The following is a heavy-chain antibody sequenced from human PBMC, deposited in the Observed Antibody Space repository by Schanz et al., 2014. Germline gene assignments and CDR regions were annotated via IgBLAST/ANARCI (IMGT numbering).Heavy chain of an antibody. V-gene: IGHV3-23*04. D-gene: IGHD1-1*01. Sequence: EVQLVESGGGLVQPGGSLRLSCAASGFTFSSYGMNWLRQAPGKGLEWVSAISASGGTTYYADSVKGRFTISRDNSKNTLYLQMNSLRAEDTAVYFCAKIERNEDWGQGTLVTVSS. CDR2: ISASGGTT. CDR3: AKIERNED. J-gene: IGHJ4*02. CDR1: GFTFSSYG.